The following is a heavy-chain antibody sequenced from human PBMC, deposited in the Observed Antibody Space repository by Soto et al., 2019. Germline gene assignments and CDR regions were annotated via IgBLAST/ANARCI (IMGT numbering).Heavy chain of an antibody. CDR2: INGDGSTT. J-gene: IGHJ4*02. D-gene: IGHD2-21*01. V-gene: IGHV3-74*01. CDR3: VRGSVYNCGGDF. Sequence: EVQLVVSGGDLIQPGGSLRLSCAASGFTFSNYWMHWVRQAPGKGLVWVSRINGDGSTTSYADSVKGRFTISRDNAKNTLSLQTNSLRAEDTAVYYCVRGSVYNCGGDFWGQGTLVTVSS. CDR1: GFTFSNYW.